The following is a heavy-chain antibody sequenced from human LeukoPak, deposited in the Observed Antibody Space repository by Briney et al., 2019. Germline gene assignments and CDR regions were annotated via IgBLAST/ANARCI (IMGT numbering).Heavy chain of an antibody. CDR2: IKQDGSEK. D-gene: IGHD6-25*01. J-gene: IGHJ4*02. CDR3: ARDLQRWDY. CDR1: GFTFSNYW. Sequence: PGGSLRLSCAASGFTFSNYWMSWVRQAPGKGLEWVANIKQDGSEKYYVDSVKDRFTISRDNAKNSLYLQMNSLRAEDTAVYYCARDLQRWDYWGQGTLATVSS. V-gene: IGHV3-7*01.